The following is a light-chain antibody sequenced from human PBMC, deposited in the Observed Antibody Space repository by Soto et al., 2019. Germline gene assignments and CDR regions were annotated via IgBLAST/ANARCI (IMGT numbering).Light chain of an antibody. V-gene: IGKV3-15*01. CDR1: QSVSSN. J-gene: IGKJ2*01. CDR2: GAS. CDR3: QKYNDWPTYT. Sequence: EIVMTQSPATLSVSPGERATLSCRASQSVSSNLAWYQQKPGQAPSLLIYGASTSATGIPARFSGSGSETEFTPHICSPQSEDVAVYCSQKYNDWPTYTFGPGTKLEIK.